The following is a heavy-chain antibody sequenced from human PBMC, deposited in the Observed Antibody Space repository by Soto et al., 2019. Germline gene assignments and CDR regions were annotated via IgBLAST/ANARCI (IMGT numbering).Heavy chain of an antibody. CDR2: MNPNSGNT. CDR3: AYGDYPVGDYYGMDV. J-gene: IGHJ6*02. D-gene: IGHD4-17*01. V-gene: IGHV1-8*01. CDR1: GYSFTSYD. Sequence: QVQLVQSGAEVKKPGASVKVSCKASGYSFTSYDINWVRQATGQGLEWMGWMNPNSGNTGYAQKFQGRVTITADESTSTAYMELSSLRSEDTAVYYCAYGDYPVGDYYGMDVWGQGTTVTVSS.